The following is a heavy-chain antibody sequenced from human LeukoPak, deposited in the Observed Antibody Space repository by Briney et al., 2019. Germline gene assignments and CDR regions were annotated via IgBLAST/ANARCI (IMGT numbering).Heavy chain of an antibody. Sequence: GGSLRLSCAASGFSFDSFSMNWVRQAPGKGLEWVASISSSSSYIDYVDSLKGRFTISRDNAQNSLYLQMNNLRAEDTAVYFCAKSNYFDAFDMWGQGTMVSVS. J-gene: IGHJ3*02. CDR2: ISSSSSYI. V-gene: IGHV3-21*06. CDR1: GFSFDSFS. D-gene: IGHD3-10*01. CDR3: AKSNYFDAFDM.